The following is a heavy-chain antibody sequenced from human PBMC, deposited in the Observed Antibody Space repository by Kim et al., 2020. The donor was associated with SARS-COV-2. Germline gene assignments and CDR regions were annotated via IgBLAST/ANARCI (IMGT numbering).Heavy chain of an antibody. D-gene: IGHD2-15*01. CDR1: GGSFSGYY. Sequence: SETLSLTCAVYGGSFSGYYWSWIRQPPGKGLEWIGEINHSGSTNYNPSLKSRVTISVDTSKNQFSLKLSSVTAADTAVYYCARLKIYCSGGSCYSDWFDP. J-gene: IGHJ5*02. CDR2: INHSGST. V-gene: IGHV4-34*01. CDR3: ARLKIYCSGGSCYSDWFDP.